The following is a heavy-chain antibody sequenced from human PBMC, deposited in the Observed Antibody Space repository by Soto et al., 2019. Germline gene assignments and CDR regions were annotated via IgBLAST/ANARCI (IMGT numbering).Heavy chain of an antibody. CDR1: VGSFSGYY. J-gene: IGHJ6*02. V-gene: IGHV4-34*01. CDR3: ARDLGTYYYAMDV. Sequence: SETLSLTCAVYVGSFSGYYWSWIRQPPGKGLEWIGEINHSESTKYNPSLKSRVTISGDTSKNQFSLKLTSVTAADTAVYYCARDLGTYYYAMDVWGQGTTVTVSS. CDR2: INHSEST. D-gene: IGHD3-16*01.